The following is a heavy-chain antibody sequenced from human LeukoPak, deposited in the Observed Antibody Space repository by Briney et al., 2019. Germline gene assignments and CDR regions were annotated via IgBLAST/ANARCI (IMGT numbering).Heavy chain of an antibody. D-gene: IGHD3-22*01. CDR2: IYYSGAT. CDR3: ARGVSYYDSSGYYNEYFQH. CDR1: GGSVSSGNYY. Sequence: SETLSLTCTVSGGSVSSGNYYWSWIRQPPGKGLEWIGYIYYSGATNYNPSLKSRVTISVDTSKNQFSLKLSSVTAADTAVYYCARGVSYYDSSGYYNEYFQHWGQGTLVTVSS. J-gene: IGHJ1*01. V-gene: IGHV4-61*01.